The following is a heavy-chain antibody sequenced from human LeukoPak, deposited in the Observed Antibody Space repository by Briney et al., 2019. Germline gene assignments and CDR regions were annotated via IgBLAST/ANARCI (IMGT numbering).Heavy chain of an antibody. J-gene: IGHJ4*02. CDR1: GFTLSSYG. D-gene: IGHD5-18*01. V-gene: IGHV3-33*01. Sequence: GGSLRLSCAASGFTLSSYGMHWVRQAPGKGLEWVAVIWYDGSNKYYADSVKGRFTISRDNSKNTLYLQMNSLRAEDTAVYYCARSKYSYGSYYFDYWGQGTLVTVSS. CDR3: ARSKYSYGSYYFDY. CDR2: IWYDGSNK.